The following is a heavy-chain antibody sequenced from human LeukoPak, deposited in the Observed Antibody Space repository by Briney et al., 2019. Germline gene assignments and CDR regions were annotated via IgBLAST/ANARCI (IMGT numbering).Heavy chain of an antibody. CDR1: GGSISSYY. D-gene: IGHD3-22*01. J-gene: IGHJ4*02. CDR2: IYYSGST. CDR3: ASSGGDTYYYDSSGYEFDY. Sequence: SETLSLTCTVSGGSISSYYWSWIRQLPGKGLEWIGYIYYSGSTNYNPSLKSRVTISVDTSKNQFSLKLSSVTAADTAVYYCASSGGDTYYYDSSGYEFDYWGQGTLVTVSS. V-gene: IGHV4-59*08.